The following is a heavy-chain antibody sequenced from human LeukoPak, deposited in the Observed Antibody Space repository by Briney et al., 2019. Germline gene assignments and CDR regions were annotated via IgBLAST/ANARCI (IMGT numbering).Heavy chain of an antibody. V-gene: IGHV3-23*01. D-gene: IGHD3-16*01. CDR2: ISDVVAHT. J-gene: IGHJ5*02. Sequence: GGSLRLSCAASGFIFRNFGMSWILQAPGKGLEWVSHISDVVAHTWYADSVKGRFIISRDNSNNRVFLQMNSLRPEDTALYYCAKDNYGGVYASWGQGTLVTVSS. CDR1: GFIFRNFG. CDR3: AKDNYGGVYAS.